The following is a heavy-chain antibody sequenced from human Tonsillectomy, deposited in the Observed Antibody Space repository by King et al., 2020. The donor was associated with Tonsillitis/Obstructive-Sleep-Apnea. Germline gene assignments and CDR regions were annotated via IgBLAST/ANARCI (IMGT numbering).Heavy chain of an antibody. CDR2: INPNSGGT. CDR1: GYTFTDYY. J-gene: IGHJ4*02. CDR3: ARDRSELYSSDMHEFDY. Sequence: QLVQSGAEVKKPGASVKVSCKASGYTFTDYYMHWVRQAPGQGLEWMGRINPNSGGTNFAQKFQGRVTMTRDTSISTAYMELSRLRSDDTAVYYWARDRSELYSSDMHEFDYWGQGTLVTVSS. D-gene: IGHD6-19*01. V-gene: IGHV1-2*06.